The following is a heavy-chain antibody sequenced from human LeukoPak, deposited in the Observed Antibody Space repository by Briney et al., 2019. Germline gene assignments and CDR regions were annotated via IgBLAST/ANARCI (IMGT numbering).Heavy chain of an antibody. Sequence: GGSLRLSCAASGFTFSSYWMSWVRQAPGKGLEWVANIKQDGSEKYYVDSVKGRFTISRDNSKNTLYLQMNSLRAEDTAVYYCVKEPRIAVAGTISAFDIWGQGTMVTVSS. D-gene: IGHD6-19*01. V-gene: IGHV3-7*01. CDR2: IKQDGSEK. J-gene: IGHJ3*02. CDR1: GFTFSSYW. CDR3: VKEPRIAVAGTISAFDI.